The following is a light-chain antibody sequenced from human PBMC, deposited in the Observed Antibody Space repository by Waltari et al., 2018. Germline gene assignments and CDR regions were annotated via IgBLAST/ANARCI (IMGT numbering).Light chain of an antibody. CDR3: STYLRSSAPVV. J-gene: IGLJ2*01. CDR2: YVR. Sequence: QSALTQPASVSGSPGQSITISCTGSSSDIGTYDWVSWYQQHPGEAPKLMIYYVRQRPSGVSDRFSGSKSGNTASLTVSGLQAEDEADYYCSTYLRSSAPVVFGGGTKLTVL. CDR1: SSDIGTYDW. V-gene: IGLV2-14*03.